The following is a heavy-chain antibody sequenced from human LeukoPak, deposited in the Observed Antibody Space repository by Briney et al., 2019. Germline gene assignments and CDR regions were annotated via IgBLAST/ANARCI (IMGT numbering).Heavy chain of an antibody. CDR1: GGSFSGYY. D-gene: IGHD3-10*01. CDR3: ARLRIRGTEKYYYYYGMDV. Sequence: SETLSLTCAVYGGSFSGYYWSWIRQPPGKGLEWIGEINQSGSTNYNPSLKSRVTISVDTSKNQFSLKLSSVTAADTAVYYCARLRIRGTEKYYYYYGMDVWGQGTTVTVSS. V-gene: IGHV4-34*01. J-gene: IGHJ6*02. CDR2: INQSGST.